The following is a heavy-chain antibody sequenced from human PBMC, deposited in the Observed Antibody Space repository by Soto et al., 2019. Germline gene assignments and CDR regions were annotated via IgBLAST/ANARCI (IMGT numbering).Heavy chain of an antibody. CDR3: AHRTGPRLWFGGGDWFDP. Sequence: QITLKESGPTLVKPTLTLTLTCTFSGFSLSTRGVGVGWIRQPPGKPLEWLALIYWDDDKRYSPSLKSRLTITKDTYKNQVVLTMANMDPVDTARCYCAHRTGPRLWFGGGDWFDPWGQGTLVTFSS. CDR2: IYWDDDK. J-gene: IGHJ5*02. CDR1: GFSLSTRGVG. D-gene: IGHD3-10*01. V-gene: IGHV2-5*02.